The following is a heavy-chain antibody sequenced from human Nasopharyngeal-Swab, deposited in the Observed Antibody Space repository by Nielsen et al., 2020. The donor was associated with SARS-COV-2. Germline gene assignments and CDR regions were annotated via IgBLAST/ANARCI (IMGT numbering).Heavy chain of an antibody. V-gene: IGHV4-59*01. J-gene: IGHJ5*02. CDR3: AREKDFNWFDP. CDR2: IYYSGST. CDR1: GGSISSYY. D-gene: IGHD3/OR15-3a*01. Sequence: GSLRLSCTVSGGSISSYYWSWIRQPPGKGLEWIGYIYYSGSTNYNPSLKSRVTISVDTSKNQFSLKLSSVTAADTAVYYCAREKDFNWFDPWGQGTLVTVSS.